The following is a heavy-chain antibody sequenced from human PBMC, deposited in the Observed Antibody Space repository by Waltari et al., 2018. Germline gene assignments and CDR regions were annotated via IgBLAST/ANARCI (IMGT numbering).Heavy chain of an antibody. Sequence: QVQLQESGPGLVKPSQTLSLTCTVSGGSISSGSYYWSWIRQPAGKGLEWIGRIYTSGSTNYNPSLKSRVTISVDTSKNQFPLKLSSVTAADTAVYYCARGLGDIVVVPAAMKGSNWFDPWGQGTLVTVSS. CDR1: GGSISSGSYY. CDR3: ARGLGDIVVVPAAMKGSNWFDP. J-gene: IGHJ5*02. V-gene: IGHV4-61*02. CDR2: IYTSGST. D-gene: IGHD2-2*01.